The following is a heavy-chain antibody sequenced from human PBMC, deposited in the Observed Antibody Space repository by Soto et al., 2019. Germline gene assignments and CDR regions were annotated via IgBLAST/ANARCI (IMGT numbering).Heavy chain of an antibody. Sequence: SVKVSCKASGGTFSSYAISWVRQAPGQGLEWMGGIIPIFGTANYAQKFQGRVTITADESTSTAYMELSSLRSEDTAVHYCASGGYCSSTSCHPDFDYLGQGTLVTVSS. CDR1: GGTFSSYA. V-gene: IGHV1-69*13. CDR3: ASGGYCSSTSCHPDFDY. CDR2: IIPIFGTA. J-gene: IGHJ4*02. D-gene: IGHD2-2*01.